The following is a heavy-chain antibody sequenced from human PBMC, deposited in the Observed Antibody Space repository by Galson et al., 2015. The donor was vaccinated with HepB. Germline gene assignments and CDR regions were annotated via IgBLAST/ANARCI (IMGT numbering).Heavy chain of an antibody. J-gene: IGHJ3*02. CDR2: ISYDGSNK. Sequence: SLRLSCAASGFTFSSYAMHWVRQAPGKGLEWVAVISYDGSNKYYADSVKGRFTISGDNSKNTLYLQMNSLRAEDTAVYYCAKDANPGIAADAFDIWGQGTMVTVSS. V-gene: IGHV3-30-3*01. CDR3: AKDANPGIAADAFDI. CDR1: GFTFSSYA. D-gene: IGHD6-13*01.